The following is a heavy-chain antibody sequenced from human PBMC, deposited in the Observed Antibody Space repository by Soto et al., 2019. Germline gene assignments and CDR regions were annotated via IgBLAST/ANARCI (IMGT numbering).Heavy chain of an antibody. CDR2: ISGSGGRS. CDR1: GCTFSNYA. J-gene: IGHJ4*02. Sequence: EVQLLDSGGGLVQPGGSLRLSCAASGCTFSNYAMTWVRQGPGKGLEWVSGISGSGGRSYYADSVKGRCTISRDNSKSTLYLQMNSLRAEDTAVYYCAKAYFVWSSEQPYYFDYWGQGTLVTVSS. CDR3: AKAYFVWSSEQPYYFDY. V-gene: IGHV3-23*01. D-gene: IGHD3-16*01.